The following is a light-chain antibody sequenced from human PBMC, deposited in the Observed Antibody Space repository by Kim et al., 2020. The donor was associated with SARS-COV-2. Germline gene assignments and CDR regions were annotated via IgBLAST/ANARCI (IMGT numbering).Light chain of an antibody. J-gene: IGKJ4*01. CDR3: QQSYSTPLT. CDR1: QSISSY. CDR2: AAS. Sequence: GDRVTITCRASQSISSYLNWYQQKPGKAPKLLIYAASSLQSGFPSRFSGSGSGTDFTLTISSLQPEDFATYYCQQSYSTPLTFGGGTKV. V-gene: IGKV1-39*01.